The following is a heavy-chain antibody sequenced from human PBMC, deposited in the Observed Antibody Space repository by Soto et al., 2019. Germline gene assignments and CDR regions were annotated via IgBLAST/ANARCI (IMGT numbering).Heavy chain of an antibody. CDR2: ISGSGGST. CDR3: AKGPYGSGSYHSFDY. CDR1: GFTFSSYA. Sequence: EVQLLESGGGLVQPGGSLRLSCAASGFTFSSYAMSWVRQAPGKGLEWVSAISGSGGSTYYADSVKGRFTLSRDNSKNTLYLQMNSLRAEDTAVYYCAKGPYGSGSYHSFDYWGQGTLVTVSS. J-gene: IGHJ4*02. D-gene: IGHD3-10*01. V-gene: IGHV3-23*01.